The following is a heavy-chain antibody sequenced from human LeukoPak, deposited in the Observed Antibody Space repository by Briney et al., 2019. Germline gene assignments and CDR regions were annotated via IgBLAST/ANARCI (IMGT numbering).Heavy chain of an antibody. CDR1: GGSISSGTYY. V-gene: IGHV4-61*02. D-gene: IGHD2-2*01. J-gene: IGHJ6*02. CDR2: IYASGST. CDR3: ARCSLAFCSSTGCYSNAMDV. Sequence: SQTLSLTCTVSGGSISSGTYYWSWIRQAAGKGLEWIGRIYASGSTNYNPSLKSRVTISVDTSKNQFSLKLSSVTAADSAVYYCARCSLAFCSSTGCYSNAMDVWGQGTTVTVSS.